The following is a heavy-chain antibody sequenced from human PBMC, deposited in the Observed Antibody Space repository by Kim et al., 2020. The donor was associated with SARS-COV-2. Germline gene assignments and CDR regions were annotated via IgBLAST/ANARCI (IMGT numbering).Heavy chain of an antibody. CDR3: ARVPIVGPTGDFDY. V-gene: IGHV1-2*06. D-gene: IGHD1-26*01. Sequence: ASVKVSCKASGYTFTSYSMHWVRQAPGQGLEWMGRINPNNGATIYAQKFQGRVTMTRYTSISTAYMELSSLRSDDTAFYYCARVPIVGPTGDFDYWGQGTLVTVSS. J-gene: IGHJ4*02. CDR1: GYTFTSYS. CDR2: INPNNGAT.